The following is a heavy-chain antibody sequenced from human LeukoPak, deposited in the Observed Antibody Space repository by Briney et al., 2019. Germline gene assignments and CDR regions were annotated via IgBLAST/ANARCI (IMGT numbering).Heavy chain of an antibody. CDR3: ARSQPHLYSGSPLDY. D-gene: IGHD1-26*01. Sequence: SETLSLTCTVSGGSISSYYWSWIRQPPGKGLEWIGYIYYSGSTYYNPSLKSRVTISVDTSKNQFSLKLSSVTAADTAVYYCARSQPHLYSGSPLDYWGQGTLVTVSS. J-gene: IGHJ4*02. CDR2: IYYSGST. CDR1: GGSISSYY. V-gene: IGHV4-59*08.